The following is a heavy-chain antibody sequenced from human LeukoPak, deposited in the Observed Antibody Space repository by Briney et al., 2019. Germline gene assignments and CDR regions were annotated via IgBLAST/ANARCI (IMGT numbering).Heavy chain of an antibody. CDR3: ARTTAMVTIFDY. J-gene: IGHJ4*02. CDR1: GYTFTSYA. CDR2: INAGNGNT. Sequence: ASVKVSCKASGYTFTSYAMHWVRQAPGQRLEWMGWINAGNGNTKYSQKFQGRVTITRDTSASTAYMELSSLRSEDTAVYYCARTTAMVTIFDYWGQGTLVTVSS. V-gene: IGHV1-3*01. D-gene: IGHD5-18*01.